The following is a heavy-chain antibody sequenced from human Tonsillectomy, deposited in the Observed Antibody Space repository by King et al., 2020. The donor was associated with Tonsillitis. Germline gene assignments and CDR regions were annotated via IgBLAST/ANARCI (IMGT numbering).Heavy chain of an antibody. Sequence: QLQESGPGLVKPSETLSLTCTVSGGSINSYYWSWIRQPPGEGLEWIGYIYYSGSTNYSASLKSRVSISVDTSKNQFSLNLTSVTAADTAVYYCARRGSSWSHFDYWGQGTLVTVSS. J-gene: IGHJ4*02. CDR3: ARRGSSWSHFDY. V-gene: IGHV4-59*01. D-gene: IGHD6-13*01. CDR2: IYYSGST. CDR1: GGSINSYY.